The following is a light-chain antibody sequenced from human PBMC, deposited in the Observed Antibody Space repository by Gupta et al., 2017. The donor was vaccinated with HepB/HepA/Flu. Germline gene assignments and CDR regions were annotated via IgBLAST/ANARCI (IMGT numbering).Light chain of an antibody. CDR1: SSAVGGYNL. V-gene: IGLV2-23*01. J-gene: IGLJ1*01. Sequence: ALTQSVFVAGFPGPSITSSYTGTSSAVGGYNLVSWYQQYPGKAPNLLIYEGSKRPSGVSDRFSGSKSGTTASLTISGLQAEDEADYYCCSYAGSGTYYVFGTGTKVTVL. CDR3: CSYAGSGTYYV. CDR2: EGS.